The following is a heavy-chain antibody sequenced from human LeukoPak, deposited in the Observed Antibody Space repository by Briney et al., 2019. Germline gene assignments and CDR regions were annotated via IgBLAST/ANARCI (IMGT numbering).Heavy chain of an antibody. CDR2: IYPGDSDT. J-gene: IGHJ4*02. V-gene: IGHV5-51*01. CDR1: GYRSTNYW. Sequence: GESLKISCQGSGYRSTNYWIGWVGQMPGKGLEWMGFIYPGDSDTRYSPSFQGQVTISADKSISTAYLQWSSLKASDTAIYYCARRVVVVAAPLGYFDYWGQGTLVTVSS. CDR3: ARRVVVVAAPLGYFDY. D-gene: IGHD2-15*01.